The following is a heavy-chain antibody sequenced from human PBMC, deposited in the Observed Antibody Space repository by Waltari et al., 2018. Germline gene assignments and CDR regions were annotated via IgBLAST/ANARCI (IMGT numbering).Heavy chain of an antibody. Sequence: EVQLVESGGGLVQPGRSLRLSCAASGFTFDDYAMHWARQAPGKGLEWVSGISWNSGSIGYADSVKGRFTISRDNAKNSLYLQMNSLRAEDTALYYCAKALGPGGAFDIWGQGTMVTVSS. CDR3: AKALGPGGAFDI. CDR1: GFTFDDYA. J-gene: IGHJ3*02. V-gene: IGHV3-9*01. CDR2: ISWNSGSI. D-gene: IGHD3-16*01.